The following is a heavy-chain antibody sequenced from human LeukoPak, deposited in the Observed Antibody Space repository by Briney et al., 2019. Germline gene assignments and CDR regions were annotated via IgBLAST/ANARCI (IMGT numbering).Heavy chain of an antibody. CDR2: INSDGSST. D-gene: IGHD1-26*01. J-gene: IGHJ4*02. CDR1: GFTFSSYW. CDR3: ARSYGAGRFDY. Sequence: GGSLRLSCAASGFTFSSYWRHWVRQAPGKGLVWVSRINSDGSSTSYADSVKGRFTISRDSAKSTLYLQMNSLRAEDTAVYYCARSYGAGRFDYWGQGTLVTVSS. V-gene: IGHV3-74*01.